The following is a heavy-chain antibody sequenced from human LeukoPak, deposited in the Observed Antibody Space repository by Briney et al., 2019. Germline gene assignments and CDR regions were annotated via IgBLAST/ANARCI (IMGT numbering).Heavy chain of an antibody. J-gene: IGHJ6*02. Sequence: SETLSLTCTVSGGSVSSGSYYWSWIRQPPGKGLEWIGYIYYSGSTNYNPSLKSRVTISVDTSKNQFPLKLSSVTAADTAVYYCARASLYYYYGMDVWGQGTTVTVSS. CDR2: IYYSGST. CDR3: ARASLYYYYGMDV. CDR1: GGSVSSGSYY. V-gene: IGHV4-61*01.